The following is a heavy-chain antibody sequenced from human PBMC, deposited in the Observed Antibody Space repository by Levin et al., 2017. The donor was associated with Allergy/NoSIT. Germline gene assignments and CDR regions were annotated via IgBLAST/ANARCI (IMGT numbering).Heavy chain of an antibody. CDR3: ARALSGDCSSTSCLWVWWFDP. CDR2: IYYSGST. Sequence: SETLSLTCTVSGGSISSYYWSWIRQPPGKGLEWIGYIYYSGSTNYNPSLKSRVTISVDTSKSQFSLTLSSVTAADTAVYYCARALSGDCSSTSCLWVWWFDPWGQGTLVTVSS. V-gene: IGHV4-59*01. CDR1: GGSISSYY. D-gene: IGHD2-2*01. J-gene: IGHJ5*02.